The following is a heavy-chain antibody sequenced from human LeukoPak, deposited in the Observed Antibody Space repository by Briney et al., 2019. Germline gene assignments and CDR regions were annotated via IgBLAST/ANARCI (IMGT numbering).Heavy chain of an antibody. CDR3: ARDPSAAVKGAWFDP. J-gene: IGHJ5*02. Sequence: SETLSLTCTVAGGSISSSGYYWGWIRQPPGKGLEWIGSIYYSGSTYYNPSLKSRVTISVDTSKNQFSLKLSSVAAADTAVYYCARDPSAAVKGAWFDPWGQGTLVTVSS. CDR2: IYYSGST. D-gene: IGHD6-13*01. V-gene: IGHV4-39*02. CDR1: GGSISSSGYY.